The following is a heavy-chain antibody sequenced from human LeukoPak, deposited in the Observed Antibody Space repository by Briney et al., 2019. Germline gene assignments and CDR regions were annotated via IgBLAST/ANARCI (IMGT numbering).Heavy chain of an antibody. CDR1: GFTFRSSS. J-gene: IGHJ4*02. CDR2: IIDNSAYI. D-gene: IGHD4-17*01. V-gene: IGHV3-21*01. CDR3: VREPQNYGDYRFDY. Sequence: PGGSLRLSCTGSGFTFRSSSMNWVRQAPGKGLEWVSSIIDNSAYIYYADSLKGRFTISRDNAKNSLYLQMNSLRAEDTAVYYCVREPQNYGDYRFDYWGQGTLVTVSS.